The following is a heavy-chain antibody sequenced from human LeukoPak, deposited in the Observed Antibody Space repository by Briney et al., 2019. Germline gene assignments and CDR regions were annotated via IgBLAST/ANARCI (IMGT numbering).Heavy chain of an antibody. J-gene: IGHJ4*02. D-gene: IGHD3-16*01. CDR3: ARHPPYYAFDS. V-gene: IGHV4-59*08. CDR2: IFYTGTT. Sequence: ETLSLTCTVSGGSISSYYWSWIRQPPGKGLEWIGYIFYTGTTNYNPSVKSRVTISVDTSKNQFSLKLTSVTAADTAVYYCARHPPYYAFDSWGQGALVSVSS. CDR1: GGSISSYY.